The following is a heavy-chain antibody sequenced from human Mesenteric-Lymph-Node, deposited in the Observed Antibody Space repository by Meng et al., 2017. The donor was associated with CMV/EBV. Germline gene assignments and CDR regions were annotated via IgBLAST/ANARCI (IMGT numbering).Heavy chain of an antibody. V-gene: IGHV2-5*02. CDR3: AHGPSRWGEIYYFDY. CDR2: IYWDDDK. CDR1: GFSLSTSGVG. D-gene: IGHD3-16*01. Sequence: SGFSLSTSGVGVGWIRQPPGKALEWLALIYWDDDKRYSPSLKSRLTITKDTSKNQVVLTMTNMDPVDTATYYCAHGPSRWGEIYYFDYWGQGTLVTVSS. J-gene: IGHJ4*02.